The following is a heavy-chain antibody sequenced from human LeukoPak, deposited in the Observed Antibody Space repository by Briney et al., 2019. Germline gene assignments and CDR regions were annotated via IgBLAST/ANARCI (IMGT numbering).Heavy chain of an antibody. CDR3: ARDYSNYGNNWFDP. D-gene: IGHD4-11*01. J-gene: IGHJ5*02. V-gene: IGHV1-8*01. CDR2: MNPNSGNT. CDR1: GYTFTSYD. Sequence: DSVKVSCKDSGYTFTSYDINWVRQATGQGLECMGWMNPNSGNTGYAQKFQGRVTMTRNTSISTAYMELSSLRSEDTAVYYCARDYSNYGNNWFDPWGQGTLVTVSS.